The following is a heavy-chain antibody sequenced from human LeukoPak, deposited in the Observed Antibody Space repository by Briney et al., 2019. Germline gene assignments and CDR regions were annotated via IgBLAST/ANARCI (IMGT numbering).Heavy chain of an antibody. J-gene: IGHJ4*02. CDR3: ARVPLGAFGEFLNFDS. Sequence: PSETLSLTCAVYGGSVSGYYWSWTRQPPGKGLEWIGEINHSGSTNYKSSLKSRVTISVDTSKNQFSLKLSSVAAADTAVYYCARVPLGAFGEFLNFDSWGQGTLVTVSS. CDR2: INHSGST. V-gene: IGHV4-34*01. CDR1: GGSVSGYY. D-gene: IGHD3-10*01.